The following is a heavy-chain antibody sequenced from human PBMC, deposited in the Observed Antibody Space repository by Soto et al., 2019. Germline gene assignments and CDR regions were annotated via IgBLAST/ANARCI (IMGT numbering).Heavy chain of an antibody. Sequence: QIQLVQSGGEVERPGASVTVSCEASGYMFITYGLSWVRQTPAHGLEWMGWISTDSGYTQYSQFLQGRVTMTRDTSTNTGYMELRDLTSDDTGIYYCARDRPPGSLYGMDAWGQGTAVTVSS. CDR3: ARDRPPGSLYGMDA. CDR1: GYMFITYG. J-gene: IGHJ6*02. CDR2: ISTDSGYT. V-gene: IGHV1-18*01.